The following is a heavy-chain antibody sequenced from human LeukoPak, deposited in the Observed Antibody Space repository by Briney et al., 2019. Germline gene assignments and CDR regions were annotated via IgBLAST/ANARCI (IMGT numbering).Heavy chain of an antibody. V-gene: IGHV1-8*03. CDR2: MNPNSGNT. J-gene: IGHJ4*02. CDR3: AKFSRSYCSSTRCSKYFDY. D-gene: IGHD2-2*01. CDR1: GYTFTSYD. Sequence: ASVKVSCKASGYTFTSYDINWVRQATGQGLEWMGWMNPNSGNTGYAQKFQGRVTITRNTSISTAYMELSSLRSEDTAVYYCAKFSRSYCSSTRCSKYFDYWGQGTLVTVSS.